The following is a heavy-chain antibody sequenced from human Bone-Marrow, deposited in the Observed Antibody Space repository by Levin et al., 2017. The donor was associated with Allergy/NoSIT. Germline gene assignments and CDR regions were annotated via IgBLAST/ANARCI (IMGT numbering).Heavy chain of an antibody. CDR2: INPSGGST. CDR1: GYTFTSYY. V-gene: IGHV1-46*01. J-gene: IGHJ6*03. CDR3: ARVPKSRLTRDYGDYSYYYYDYMDV. D-gene: IGHD4-17*01. Sequence: ASVKVSCKASGYTFTSYYMHWVRQAPGQGLEWMGIINPSGGSTSYAQKFQGRVTMTRDTSTSTVYMELSSLRSEDTAVYYCARVPKSRLTRDYGDYSYYYYDYMDVWGKGTTVTVSS.